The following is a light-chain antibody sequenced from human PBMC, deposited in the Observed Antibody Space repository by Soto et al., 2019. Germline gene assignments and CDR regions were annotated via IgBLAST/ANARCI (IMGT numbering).Light chain of an antibody. CDR2: GAS. V-gene: IGKV3-20*01. CDR1: QSVSSSY. J-gene: IGKJ1*01. Sequence: EIVLTQSPGTLSLSPGERATLSCRASQSVSSSYLAWYPQKPCQAPRLLIYGASSRATGIPDRFSGSGSGTDFTLTISRLEPEDFAVYYCLQYGSSPLTFGQGTKVEIK. CDR3: LQYGSSPLT.